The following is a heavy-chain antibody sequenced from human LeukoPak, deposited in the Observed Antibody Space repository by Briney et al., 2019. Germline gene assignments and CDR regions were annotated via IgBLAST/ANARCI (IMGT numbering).Heavy chain of an antibody. J-gene: IGHJ5*02. V-gene: IGHV4-4*02. CDR2: INHSGST. Sequence: PSGTLSLTCAVSGGSISSSEWWSWLRQPPGKGLEWIGEINHSGSTNYNPSLKSRVTISVDTSKNQFSLKLSSVTAADTAVYYCARGRLRIGIAAAGRSGWFDPWGQGTLVTVSS. CDR3: ARGRLRIGIAAAGRSGWFDP. D-gene: IGHD6-13*01. CDR1: GGSISSSEW.